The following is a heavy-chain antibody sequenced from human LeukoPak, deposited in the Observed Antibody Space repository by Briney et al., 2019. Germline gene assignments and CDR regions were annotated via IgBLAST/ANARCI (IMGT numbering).Heavy chain of an antibody. CDR3: AKTKVVVAATDYYFDY. CDR1: GFTFSSYG. V-gene: IGHV3-30*02. J-gene: IGHJ4*02. D-gene: IGHD2-15*01. Sequence: PGGSLRLSCAASGFTFSSYGMHWVRQAPGKGLEWVAFIRYDGSNKYYADSVKGRFTISRDNSKNTLYLQMNSLRAEDTAVYYCAKTKVVVAATDYYFDYWGQGTLVTVSS. CDR2: IRYDGSNK.